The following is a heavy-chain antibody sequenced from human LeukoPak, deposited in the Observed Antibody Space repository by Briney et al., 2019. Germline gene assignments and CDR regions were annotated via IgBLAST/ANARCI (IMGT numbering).Heavy chain of an antibody. CDR3: ARVPRTDYGDYRGAFDI. J-gene: IGHJ3*02. V-gene: IGHV3-30-3*01. CDR2: ISYDGSNT. CDR1: GFTFSYYA. D-gene: IGHD4-17*01. Sequence: GGSLRPSCAASGFTFSYYAMHWVRQAPGKGLEWVAVISYDGSNTYYADSVKGRFTISRDNSKNTLYLQMNSLRAEDTAVYYCARVPRTDYGDYRGAFDIWGQGTMVTVSS.